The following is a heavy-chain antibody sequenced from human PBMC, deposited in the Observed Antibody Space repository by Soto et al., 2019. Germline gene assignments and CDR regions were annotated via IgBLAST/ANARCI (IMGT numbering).Heavy chain of an antibody. V-gene: IGHV4-59*08. Sequence: SETLSLTCTVSGGSISSYYWSWIRQPPGKGLEWIGYIYYSGSTNYNPSLKSRVTISVDTSKNQFSLKLSSVTAADTAVYYCARLGIAAAGTIWFDPWGQGTLVTVSS. CDR2: IYYSGST. D-gene: IGHD6-13*01. CDR1: GGSISSYY. CDR3: ARLGIAAAGTIWFDP. J-gene: IGHJ5*02.